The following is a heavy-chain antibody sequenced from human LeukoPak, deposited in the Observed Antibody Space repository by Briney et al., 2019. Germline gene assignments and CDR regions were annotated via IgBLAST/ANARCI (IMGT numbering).Heavy chain of an antibody. Sequence: PGGTLRLSCAASGFTFSSYGMSWVRQAPGKGLEWVSTISGSGGSTYYADSVKGRSTISRDNSKSTLYLQINSLRAEDTAVYYCAKSGYNRFDYWGQGTLVTVSS. CDR1: GFTFSSYG. V-gene: IGHV3-23*01. CDR3: AKSGYNRFDY. J-gene: IGHJ4*02. D-gene: IGHD5-24*01. CDR2: ISGSGGST.